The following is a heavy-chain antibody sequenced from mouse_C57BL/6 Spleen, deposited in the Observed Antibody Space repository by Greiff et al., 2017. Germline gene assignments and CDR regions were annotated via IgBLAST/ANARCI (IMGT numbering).Heavy chain of an antibody. CDR1: GFNIKDYY. V-gene: IGHV14-2*01. Sequence: VQLQQSGAELVKPGASVTLSCTASGFNIKDYYMHWVKQRTEQGLEWIGRIDPEDGETKYAPKFQGKATITADTSSNTPYLQLSSLTSEDTAVYYCARSDGSYFDYWGQGTTLTVSS. CDR3: ARSDGSYFDY. D-gene: IGHD2-3*01. J-gene: IGHJ2*01. CDR2: IDPEDGET.